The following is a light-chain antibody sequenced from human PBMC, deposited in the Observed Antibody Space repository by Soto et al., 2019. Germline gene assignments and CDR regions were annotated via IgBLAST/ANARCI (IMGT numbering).Light chain of an antibody. CDR1: QTISSW. J-gene: IGKJ1*01. V-gene: IGKV1-5*03. Sequence: DIQMTQSPSTLSGSVGDRVTITCRASQTISSWLAWYQQKPGKAPKLLIYKASTLKSGVPSRVSGSGSGTEFTLTISSLQPDDFATDYCQHYNSYSDAFGQGTKEDIK. CDR3: QHYNSYSDA. CDR2: KAS.